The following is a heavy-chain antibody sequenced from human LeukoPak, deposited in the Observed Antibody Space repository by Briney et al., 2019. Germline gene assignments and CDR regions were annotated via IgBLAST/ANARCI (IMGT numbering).Heavy chain of an antibody. V-gene: IGHV4-59*01. Sequence: SETLSLTCTVSGGSISSYYWSWIRQPQGKGLEWIGYIYYSGSTNYNPSLKSRVTISVDTSKNQFSLKLSSVIAADTAVYYCARVLYDSSGSSAFDIWGQGTMVTVSS. J-gene: IGHJ3*02. CDR3: ARVLYDSSGSSAFDI. D-gene: IGHD3-22*01. CDR2: IYYSGST. CDR1: GGSISSYY.